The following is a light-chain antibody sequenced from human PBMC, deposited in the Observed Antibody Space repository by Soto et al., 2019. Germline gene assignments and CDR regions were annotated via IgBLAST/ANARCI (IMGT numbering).Light chain of an antibody. CDR3: SSYTSSSTPRYV. J-gene: IGLJ1*01. V-gene: IGLV2-14*01. CDR1: SSDVGGYNY. Sequence: QSALTQPASVSGSPGQSITISCTGTSSDVGGYNYVSWYQQHPGKAPKLMIYDVSNRPSGVSNRFSGSKSGNTASLTISGLQAEDEADYYCSSYTSSSTPRYVFVTGTKLTVL. CDR2: DVS.